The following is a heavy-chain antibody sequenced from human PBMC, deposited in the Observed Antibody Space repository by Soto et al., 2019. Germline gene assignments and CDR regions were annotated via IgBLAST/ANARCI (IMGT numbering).Heavy chain of an antibody. CDR3: ANGDRGCDAGYYGMDF. CDR1: GGTFSSYA. CDR2: IIPIFGTA. V-gene: IGHV1-69*01. Sequence: QVQLVQSGAEVKKPGSSVKVSCKASGGTFSSYAISWVRQAPGHGLEWMGGIIPIFGTANYAQKFQGRVTITADESTSTAYMELSSLISEDTAVYYCANGDRGCDAGYYGMDFWGQGTTVTVSS. D-gene: IGHD5-12*01. J-gene: IGHJ6*02.